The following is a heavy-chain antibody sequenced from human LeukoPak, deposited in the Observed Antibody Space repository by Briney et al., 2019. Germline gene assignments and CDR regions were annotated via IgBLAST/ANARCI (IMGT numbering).Heavy chain of an antibody. J-gene: IGHJ5*02. Sequence: SETLSLTCSGSGGSISSYYWSWIRQPPGKGLEWIGYIYYSESPNYNPSLKSRVTISVDPSKNQFSLKLSSVTAADTAVYYCARDKFDRGYSYGSATNWFDPWGQGTLVTVSS. D-gene: IGHD5-18*01. V-gene: IGHV4-59*13. CDR1: GGSISSYY. CDR3: ARDKFDRGYSYGSATNWFDP. CDR2: IYYSESP.